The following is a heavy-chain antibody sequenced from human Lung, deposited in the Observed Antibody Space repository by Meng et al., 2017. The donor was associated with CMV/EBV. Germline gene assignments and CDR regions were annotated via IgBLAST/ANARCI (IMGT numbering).Heavy chain of an antibody. CDR2: FSSDITNP. J-gene: IGHJ3*01. CDR1: GFNLNTHS. Sequence: GGSXRLXXVASGFNLNTHSGHWVRQAPGKGLEWLAVFSSDITNPYYADSVRGRFAVSRDDFRKSLYLQMNDLTPEDTAVYYCATSRLQLDAVDLWGQGTLVTVS. D-gene: IGHD2-2*01. CDR3: ATSRLQLDAVDL. V-gene: IGHV3-30*09.